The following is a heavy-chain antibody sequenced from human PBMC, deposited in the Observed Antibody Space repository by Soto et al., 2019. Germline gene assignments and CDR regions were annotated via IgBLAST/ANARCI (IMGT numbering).Heavy chain of an antibody. CDR2: IYISGST. Sequence: SETLSLTCTVSGGSISSYYWSWIRQPAGKGLEWIGHIYISGSTNYNPSLKSRVTMSVDSSKNQFSLKLSSVTAADTAVYYCARGRYCLTGRCFPNWFDSWGQGALVTVS. V-gene: IGHV4-4*07. CDR3: ARGRYCLTGRCFPNWFDS. D-gene: IGHD7-27*01. J-gene: IGHJ5*01. CDR1: GGSISSYY.